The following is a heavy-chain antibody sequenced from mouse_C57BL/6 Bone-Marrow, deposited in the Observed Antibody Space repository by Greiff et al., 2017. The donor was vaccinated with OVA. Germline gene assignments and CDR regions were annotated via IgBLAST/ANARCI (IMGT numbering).Heavy chain of an antibody. CDR2: INYDGSST. D-gene: IGHD3-3*01. CDR1: GFTFSDYY. J-gene: IGHJ2*01. V-gene: IGHV5-16*01. Sequence: EVQRVESEGGLVQPGSSMKLSCTASGFTFSDYYMAWVRQVPEKGLEWVANINYDGSSTYYLDSLKSRFIISRDNAKNILYLQMSSLKSEDTATYYCAREERDWRFDYWGQGTTLTVSS. CDR3: AREERDWRFDY.